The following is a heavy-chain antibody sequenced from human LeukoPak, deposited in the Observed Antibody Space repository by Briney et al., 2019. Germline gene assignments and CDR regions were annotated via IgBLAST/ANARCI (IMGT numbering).Heavy chain of an antibody. CDR3: ASLLDETLTYYYGMDV. V-gene: IGHV3-30-3*01. J-gene: IGHJ6*02. Sequence: GGSLRLSCAASGFTFSSYAMHWVRQAPGKGLEWVAVISYDGSNKYYADSVKGRFTISRDNSKNTLYLQMNSLRAEDTAVYYCASLLDETLTYYYGMDVWGQGTTVTVSS. CDR1: GFTFSSYA. D-gene: IGHD2-21*01. CDR2: ISYDGSNK.